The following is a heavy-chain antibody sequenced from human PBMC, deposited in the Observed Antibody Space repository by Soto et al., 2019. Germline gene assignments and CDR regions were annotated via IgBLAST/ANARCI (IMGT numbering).Heavy chain of an antibody. D-gene: IGHD5-12*01. CDR1: GYTFTGYY. CDR3: ANVDIVATILAVAGTPQGHYYYGMDV. Sequence: GASVKVSCKASGYTFTGYYMHWVRQAPGQGLEWMGWINPNSGGTNYAQKFQGRVTMTRDTSISTAYMELSRLRSDDTAVYYCANVDIVATILAVAGTPQGHYYYGMDVWGQGTTVTVSS. V-gene: IGHV1-2*02. J-gene: IGHJ6*02. CDR2: INPNSGGT.